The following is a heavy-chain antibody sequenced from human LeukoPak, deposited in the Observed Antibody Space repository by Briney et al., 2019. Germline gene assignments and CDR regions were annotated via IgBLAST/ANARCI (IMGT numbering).Heavy chain of an antibody. CDR2: IYYSGAT. CDR1: GGSISNYY. J-gene: IGHJ4*02. Sequence: KPSETLSLTCTVSGGSISNYYWSWIRQPPGKGLEWIGHIYYSGATKYNPSLQSRITISVDTSKTQFSLMLNSVTAADTAVYYCARFGITVVRGGKYYFDYWGQGTLVTVSS. CDR3: ARFGITVVRGGKYYFDY. D-gene: IGHD3-10*01. V-gene: IGHV4-59*08.